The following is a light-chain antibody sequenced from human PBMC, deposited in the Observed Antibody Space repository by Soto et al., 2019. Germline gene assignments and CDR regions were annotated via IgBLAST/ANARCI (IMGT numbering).Light chain of an antibody. Sequence: EIVLTQSPATLSLSPGERGTLSCRASQSVSSHLAWYQQKPGQAPRLLIYGASSRATGIPDRFSGSGSGTDFTLTISRLEPEDFAVYYCQQYGSSPRTFGQGTKVDIK. CDR1: QSVSSH. CDR2: GAS. J-gene: IGKJ1*01. CDR3: QQYGSSPRT. V-gene: IGKV3-20*01.